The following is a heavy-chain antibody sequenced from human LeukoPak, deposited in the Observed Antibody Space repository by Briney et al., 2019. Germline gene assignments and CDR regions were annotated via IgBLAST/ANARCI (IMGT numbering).Heavy chain of an antibody. D-gene: IGHD3-3*01. J-gene: IGHJ5*02. CDR3: ARYSSGLYYDFWSGYYAGWFDP. Sequence: SGTLSLTCDVSGGSISSSNWWSWVRQPPGKGLEWIGYIYYSGSTNYNPSPKSRVTISVVTSKNQFSLKLSSVTAADTAVYYCARYSSGLYYDFWSGYYAGWFDPWGQGTLVTVSS. CDR2: IYYSGST. V-gene: IGHV4-4*02. CDR1: GGSISSSNW.